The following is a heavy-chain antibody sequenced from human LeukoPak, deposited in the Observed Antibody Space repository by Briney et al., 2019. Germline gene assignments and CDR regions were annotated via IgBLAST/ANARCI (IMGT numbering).Heavy chain of an antibody. J-gene: IGHJ4*02. CDR3: ARGGPAGEFDY. Sequence: GGSLRLSCAASGFTFSRYWMHWVRQAPGKGLVWVSHITSDGSTTSYVDSVKGRFTISRDNAKNTLYLQMNSLRVEDTAVYYCARGGPAGEFDYWGQGSLVTVSS. CDR1: GFTFSRYW. V-gene: IGHV3-74*01. CDR2: ITSDGSTT. D-gene: IGHD3-10*01.